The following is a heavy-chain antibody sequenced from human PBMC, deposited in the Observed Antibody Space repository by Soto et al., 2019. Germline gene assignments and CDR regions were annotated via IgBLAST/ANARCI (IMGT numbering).Heavy chain of an antibody. CDR2: FDPSDSYT. J-gene: IGHJ4*02. CDR1: GYTFTSYW. V-gene: IGHV5-10-1*01. CDR3: ARSSASGLDD. D-gene: IGHD3-10*01. Sequence: GESLKISCKASGYTFTSYWITGVRQMPGKGLEWMGTFDPSDSYTNYSPSFQGHVTISADKSISTAYVQWSSLKASDTAMYYCARSSASGLDDWGQGTLVTVSS.